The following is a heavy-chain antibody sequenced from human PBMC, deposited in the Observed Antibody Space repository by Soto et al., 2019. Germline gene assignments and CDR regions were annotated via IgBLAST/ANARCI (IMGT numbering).Heavy chain of an antibody. V-gene: IGHV4-61*01. D-gene: IGHD2-15*01. CDR1: GGSVSSGRYY. CDR2: IYYSGST. Sequence: SETLSLTCTVSGGSVSSGRYYWSWLGQPTGKGLEWIGYIYYSGSTNYNPSLKSRVTISVDTSKNQFSLKLSSVTAADTAVYYRARVCSGGSCYRFHVDYWGQGTLVTFSS. J-gene: IGHJ4*02. CDR3: ARVCSGGSCYRFHVDY.